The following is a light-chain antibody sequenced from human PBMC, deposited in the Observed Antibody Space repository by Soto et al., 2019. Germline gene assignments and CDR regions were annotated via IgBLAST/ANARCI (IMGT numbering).Light chain of an antibody. J-gene: IGKJ3*01. CDR2: GAS. Sequence: EIVLTQSPGTLSLSPGERATLSCRASQSVSSSYLAWYQQKPGQAPRLLIYGASSRATGIPDRFSGSGSGTDFTLTMSRLEPEDFAVYYCQQYGSSPFTFVPGTNVDIK. CDR3: QQYGSSPFT. CDR1: QSVSSSY. V-gene: IGKV3-20*01.